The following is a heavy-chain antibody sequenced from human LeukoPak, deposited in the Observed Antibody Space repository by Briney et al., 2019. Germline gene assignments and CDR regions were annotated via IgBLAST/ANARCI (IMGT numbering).Heavy chain of an antibody. V-gene: IGHV4-31*03. CDR1: GGSISSGGYY. Sequence: PSHTLSLTCTVSGGSISSGGYYWSWIRQHPGKGVEWIGYIYYSGSTYYNPSLKSRVTISVDTSKNQFSLTLSSVTAADTAVYYCARTRRHYYGSGKNLTPWPAGLDAWGQGTTVIVS. D-gene: IGHD3-10*01. J-gene: IGHJ6*02. CDR3: ARTRRHYYGSGKNLTPWPAGLDA. CDR2: IYYSGST.